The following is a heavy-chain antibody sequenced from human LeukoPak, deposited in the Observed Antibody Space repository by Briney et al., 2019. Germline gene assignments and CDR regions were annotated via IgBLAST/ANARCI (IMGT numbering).Heavy chain of an antibody. Sequence: GGSLRLSCGASGFTFSSYEMNWVRQAPGKGLEWVSYISSSGSTIYYADSVKGRFTISRDNAKNSLYLQMNSLRAEDTAVYYCASVGGGGAAVVDYWGQGTLVTVSS. CDR1: GFTFSSYE. D-gene: IGHD3-16*01. J-gene: IGHJ4*02. CDR2: ISSSGSTI. V-gene: IGHV3-48*03. CDR3: ASVGGGGAAVVDY.